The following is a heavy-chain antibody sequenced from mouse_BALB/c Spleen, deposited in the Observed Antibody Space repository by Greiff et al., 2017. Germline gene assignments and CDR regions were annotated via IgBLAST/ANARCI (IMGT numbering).Heavy chain of an antibody. CDR2: IDPYNGGT. V-gene: IGHV1S135*01. CDR1: GYAFTSYN. CDR3: ARSRQLGLRAMDY. D-gene: IGHD3-1*01. J-gene: IGHJ4*01. Sequence: VQLQQSGPELVKPGASVKVSCKASGYAFTSYNMYWVKQSHGKSLEWIGYIDPYNGGTSYNQKFKGKATLTVDKSSSTAYMHLNSLTSEDSAVYYCARSRQLGLRAMDYWGQGTSVTVSS.